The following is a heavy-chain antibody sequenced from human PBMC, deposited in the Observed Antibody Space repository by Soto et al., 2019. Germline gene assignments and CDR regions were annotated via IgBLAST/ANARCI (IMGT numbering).Heavy chain of an antibody. D-gene: IGHD4-17*01. CDR2: IYYSGST. J-gene: IGHJ4*02. CDR1: GGSISSGGYY. CDR3: ARDSAYGDYFDYFDY. V-gene: IGHV4-31*03. Sequence: QVQLQESGPGLVKPSQTLSLTCTVSGGSISSGGYYWSWIRQHPGKGLEWIGYIYYSGSTYYNPSLRSRVTISVDTSKNQFSLKLSSVTAADTAVYYCARDSAYGDYFDYFDYWGQGTLVTVSS.